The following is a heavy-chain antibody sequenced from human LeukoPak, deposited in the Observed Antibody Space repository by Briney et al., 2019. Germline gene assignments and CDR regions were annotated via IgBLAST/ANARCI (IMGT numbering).Heavy chain of an antibody. CDR2: KKQDGSEK. D-gene: IGHD3-3*01. Sequence: GGPLRLSCAASGLTFNTYGMSGVRQAPGRGLEWVANKKQDGSEKYYVDSVKGRVPSSRDNAKNPLYLQMNSLRAEDTAVYYCARERVAYYDFWSGYESNAFDIWGQGTMVTVSS. V-gene: IGHV3-7*01. CDR1: GLTFNTYG. J-gene: IGHJ3*02. CDR3: ARERVAYYDFWSGYESNAFDI.